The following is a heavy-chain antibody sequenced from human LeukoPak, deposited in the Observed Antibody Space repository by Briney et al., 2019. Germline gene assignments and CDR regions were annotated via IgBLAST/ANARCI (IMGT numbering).Heavy chain of an antibody. D-gene: IGHD3-9*01. CDR1: GFTFSSYS. V-gene: IGHV3-21*01. J-gene: IGHJ3*02. CDR3: AAHYYDILTGYSADI. Sequence: GGSLRLSCAASGFTFSSYSMNWVRQAPGKGLEWVSSISSSSSYIYYADSVKGRFTISRDNAKNTLYLQMNSLRAEDTAVYYCAAHYYDILTGYSADIWGQGTMVTVSS. CDR2: ISSSSSYI.